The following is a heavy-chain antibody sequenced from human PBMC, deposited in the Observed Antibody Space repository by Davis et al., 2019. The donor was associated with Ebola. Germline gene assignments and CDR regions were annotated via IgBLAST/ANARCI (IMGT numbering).Heavy chain of an antibody. CDR1: GGTFSSYA. CDR2: ISAYNGNT. J-gene: IGHJ6*02. D-gene: IGHD3-3*01. CDR3: ASPYYDFWSGGYYYYGMDV. V-gene: IGHV1-18*01. Sequence: AASVKVSCKASGGTFSSYAISWVRQAPGQGLEWMGWISAYNGNTNYPQKLQGRVTMTTDTSTSTAYMELRSLRSDDTAVYYCASPYYDFWSGGYYYYGMDVWGQGTTVTVSS.